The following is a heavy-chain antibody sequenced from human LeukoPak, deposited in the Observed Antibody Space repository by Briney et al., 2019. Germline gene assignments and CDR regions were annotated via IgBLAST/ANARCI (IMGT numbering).Heavy chain of an antibody. CDR3: ARSNSGWYDGYYFDY. CDR1: GHTFTGYY. D-gene: IGHD6-19*01. J-gene: IGHJ4*02. CDR2: INPNNGGT. V-gene: IGHV1-2*02. Sequence: ASVKVSCKASGHTFTGYYIHWVRQAPGQGLEWMAWINPNNGGTNSAQNFQGRVTMTRDTSISTAYMELSRLRFDDTAVYFCARSNSGWYDGYYFDYWGQGTLVTVSS.